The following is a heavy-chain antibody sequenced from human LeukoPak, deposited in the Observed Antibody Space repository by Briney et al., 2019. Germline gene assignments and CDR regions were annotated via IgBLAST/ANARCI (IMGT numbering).Heavy chain of an antibody. J-gene: IGHJ4*02. CDR2: IKQDGSEK. V-gene: IGHV3-7*01. CDR3: ARVDDYVWGSYRYSPFDY. D-gene: IGHD3-16*02. CDR1: GFTFSSYW. Sequence: GSLRLSCAASGFTFSSYWMSWVRQAPGKGLEWVANIKQDGSEKYYVDSVKGRFTISRDNAKNSLYLQMNSLRAEDTAVYYCARVDDYVWGSYRYSPFDYWGQGTLVTVSS.